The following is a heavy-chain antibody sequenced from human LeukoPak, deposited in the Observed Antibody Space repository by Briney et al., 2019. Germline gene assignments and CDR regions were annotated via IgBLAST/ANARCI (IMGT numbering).Heavy chain of an antibody. Sequence: ASVKVSCKASGYTFTSYYMHWVGQAPGQGLEWMGIINPSGGSTSYAQKFQGRVTMTRDTSTSTVYMELSSLRSEDTAVYYCAINYYDSSGYITPFDYWGQGTLVTVSS. CDR1: GYTFTSYY. J-gene: IGHJ4*02. D-gene: IGHD3-22*01. V-gene: IGHV1-46*01. CDR3: AINYYDSSGYITPFDY. CDR2: INPSGGST.